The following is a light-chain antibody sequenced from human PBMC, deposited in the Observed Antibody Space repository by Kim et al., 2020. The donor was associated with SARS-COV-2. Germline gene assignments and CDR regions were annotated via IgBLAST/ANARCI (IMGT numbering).Light chain of an antibody. CDR1: QSVSSSY. CDR2: GAS. CDR3: QQYGNSRWT. V-gene: IGKV3-20*01. Sequence: EIVLTQSPGTLSLSPGERATLSCRASQSVSSSYLAWYQQKPGQAPRLLIYGASSRATGIPDRFSGSGSGTDFTLTISRLEPEDFAVYYCQQYGNSRWTFGQGTKGE. J-gene: IGKJ1*01.